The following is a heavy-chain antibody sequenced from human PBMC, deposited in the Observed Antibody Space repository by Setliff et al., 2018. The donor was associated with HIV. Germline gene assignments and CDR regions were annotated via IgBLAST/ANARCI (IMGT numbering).Heavy chain of an antibody. J-gene: IGHJ4*02. D-gene: IGHD3-16*01. Sequence: KTSETLSLTCTVSGDSITSGTYYWSWIRQPAGMRLEWIGHISTSGTTNYNPSLKSRVTISADTSKSQFSLKLTSVTAADTAAYFCARVSTDYVWASFLSSGPYYFDFWGQGALVTVSS. CDR1: GDSITSGTYY. CDR2: ISTSGTT. CDR3: ARVSTDYVWASFLSSGPYYFDF. V-gene: IGHV4-61*09.